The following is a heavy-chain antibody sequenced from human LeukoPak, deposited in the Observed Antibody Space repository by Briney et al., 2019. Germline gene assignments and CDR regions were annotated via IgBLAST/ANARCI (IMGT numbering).Heavy chain of an antibody. CDR2: INHSGST. CDR3: ARAVAGGSASVWFDP. CDR1: GGSFSGYY. V-gene: IGHV4-34*01. Sequence: SETLPLTYAVYGGSFSGYYWSWIRQPPGKGLEWIGEINHSGSTNYNPSLKSRVTISVDTSKNQFSLKLSSVTAADTAVYYCARAVAGGSASVWFDPWGQGTLVTVSS. D-gene: IGHD6-19*01. J-gene: IGHJ5*02.